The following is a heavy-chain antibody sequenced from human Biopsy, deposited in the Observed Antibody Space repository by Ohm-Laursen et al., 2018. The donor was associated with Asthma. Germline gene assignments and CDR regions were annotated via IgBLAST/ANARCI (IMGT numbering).Heavy chain of an antibody. CDR2: ISFDGSNK. J-gene: IGHJ6*02. D-gene: IGHD2-15*01. Sequence: SLRLSCTASGFTFSSFGMHWVRQTPAKGLEWVAVISFDGSNKYYADSVKGRFTISRDNSKNTLYLQMTSLSAEDSAVYYCARVDGVVEAATRLGGMDVWGQGTTVTVSS. CDR3: ARVDGVVEAATRLGGMDV. V-gene: IGHV3-30*03. CDR1: GFTFSSFG.